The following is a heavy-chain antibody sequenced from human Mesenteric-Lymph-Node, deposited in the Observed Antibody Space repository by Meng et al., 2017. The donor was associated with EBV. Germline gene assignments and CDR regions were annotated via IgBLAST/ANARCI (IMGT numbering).Heavy chain of an antibody. J-gene: IGHJ4*02. V-gene: IGHV4-34*10. D-gene: IGHD3-10*01. CDR1: GGSFTDHY. Sequence: QVQLQESGPGLVKPSETLSLTCTVYGGSFTDHYWTWIRQPPGKGLEWIAEINHSGGTNYNLSLKNRVTISIDLSKNHFSLKVSSVTAADTAVYYCARSSYGSGSYSPFDFWGEGNLVTVSS. CDR2: INHSGGT. CDR3: ARSSYGSGSYSPFDF.